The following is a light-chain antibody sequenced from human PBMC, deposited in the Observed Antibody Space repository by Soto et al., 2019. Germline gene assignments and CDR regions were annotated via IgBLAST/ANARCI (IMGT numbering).Light chain of an antibody. CDR3: QKYKSAPAFT. J-gene: IGKJ3*01. CDR1: QGISNY. V-gene: IGKV1-27*01. Sequence: DIQMTQSPSSLSASVGDRVTITCRASQGISNYLAWYQRKPGKVPKLLIYAASTLQSGVPSRFSGSRSGTDFTLTISSLQPEDGATYYCQKYKSAPAFTFGPGTKVDIK. CDR2: AAS.